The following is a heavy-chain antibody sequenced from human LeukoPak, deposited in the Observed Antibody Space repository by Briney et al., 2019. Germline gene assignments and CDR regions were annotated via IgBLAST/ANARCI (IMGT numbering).Heavy chain of an antibody. CDR1: GGSISSGDYY. V-gene: IGHV4-31*03. J-gene: IGHJ3*02. Sequence: SSETLSLTCTVSGGSISSGDYYWSWIRQHPGKGLEWIGYIYYSGSTYYNPSLKSRVTISVDTSKNQFSLKLSSVTAADTAVYYCARGSNPDALDIWGQGTMVTVSS. CDR3: ARGSNPDALDI. CDR2: IYYSGST. D-gene: IGHD3-16*02.